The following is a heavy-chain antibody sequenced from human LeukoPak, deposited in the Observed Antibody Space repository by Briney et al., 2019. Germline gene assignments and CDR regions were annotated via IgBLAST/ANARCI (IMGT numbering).Heavy chain of an antibody. V-gene: IGHV4-59*01. J-gene: IGHJ4*02. CDR3: ARAGPRRDGYNFDC. CDR1: GGSISSYS. CDR2: VYDGGST. D-gene: IGHD5-24*01. Sequence: SEALSLTCTVSGGSISSYSWSWIRQPLGKGVEWIGLVYDGGSTYYNPSLKSRVTISLDTSKNQVSLNLNSVTSPDTAVYYCARAGPRRDGYNFDCWGQGTLVTVSS.